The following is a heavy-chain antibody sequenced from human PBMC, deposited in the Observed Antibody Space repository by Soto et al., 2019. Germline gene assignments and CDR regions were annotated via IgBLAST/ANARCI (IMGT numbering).Heavy chain of an antibody. V-gene: IGHV3-21*01. Sequence: PGGSLRLSCAASGFTFSSYGMHWVRQAPGKGLEWISSISTNSRYIYYADSVEGRFTVSRDNSNNSLYLQMDNLRAEDTAVYYCASKRVIGYYYVLDVWAQGPTVPVSS. CDR1: GFTFSSYG. CDR3: ASKRVIGYYYVLDV. CDR2: ISTNSRYI. J-gene: IGHJ6*02. D-gene: IGHD2-15*01.